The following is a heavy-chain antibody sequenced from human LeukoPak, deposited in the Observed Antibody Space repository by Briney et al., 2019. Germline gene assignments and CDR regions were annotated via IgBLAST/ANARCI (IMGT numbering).Heavy chain of an antibody. J-gene: IGHJ4*02. CDR3: ANMNGLDYDYVWGSYRYGDYFDY. V-gene: IGHV3-48*01. CDR1: GFTFGSYS. CDR2: INSGSNSI. D-gene: IGHD3-16*02. Sequence: QTGGSLRLSCAASGFTFGSYSMNWVRQAPGKGLEWLSYINSGSNSINYADSVKGRFIISRDNSKNTLYLQMNSLRAEDTAVYYCANMNGLDYDYVWGSYRYGDYFDYWGQGTLVTVSS.